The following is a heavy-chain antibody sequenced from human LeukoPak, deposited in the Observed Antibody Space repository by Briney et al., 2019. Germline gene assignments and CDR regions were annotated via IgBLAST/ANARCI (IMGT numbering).Heavy chain of an antibody. J-gene: IGHJ4*02. Sequence: SETLSLTCAVSGGSISSGGYYWSWIRQHPGKGLEWIGSIYYSGSTNYNPSLQGRVTISLDTSRNQFSLKLSSVTAADTAVYYCASGDNDPLFDYWGQGTLVTVSS. CDR2: IYYSGST. CDR3: ASGDNDPLFDY. D-gene: IGHD1-1*01. V-gene: IGHV4-31*11. CDR1: GGSISSGGYY.